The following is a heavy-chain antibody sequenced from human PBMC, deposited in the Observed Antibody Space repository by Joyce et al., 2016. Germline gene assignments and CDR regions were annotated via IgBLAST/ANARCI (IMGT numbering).Heavy chain of an antibody. CDR3: ARGGYSGYDFDFDY. CDR2: IYYSGTT. J-gene: IGHJ4*02. D-gene: IGHD5-12*01. Sequence: QVQLQESGPGLVKPSQTLSLTCSVSGVSITRSAYLWSWIPQLPGKGLEWFGYIYYSGTTYYNPSLKSRVTMSVDTSNNLFSLKLSSVTAADTAVYYCARGGYSGYDFDFDYWGQGTLVSVSS. V-gene: IGHV4-31*03. CDR1: GVSITRSAYL.